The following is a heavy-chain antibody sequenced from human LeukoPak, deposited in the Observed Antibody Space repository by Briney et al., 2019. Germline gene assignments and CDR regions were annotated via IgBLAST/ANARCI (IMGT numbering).Heavy chain of an antibody. D-gene: IGHD3-3*01. V-gene: IGHV3-23*01. CDR1: GFTFSSYA. CDR2: ISGSGCST. Sequence: GGCVSLSCAACGFTFSSYAMSWVRQAPARAREWVAAISGSGCSTYYADSVEGRFTISRDNAKNSLYLQMNSLRAEDTAVYYGARSAPKITIFGVVTPNDYWGQGTLVTVSS. CDR3: ARSAPKITIFGVVTPNDY. J-gene: IGHJ4*02.